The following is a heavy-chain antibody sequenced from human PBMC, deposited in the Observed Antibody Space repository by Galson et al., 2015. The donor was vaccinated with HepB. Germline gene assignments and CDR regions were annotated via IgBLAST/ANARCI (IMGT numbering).Heavy chain of an antibody. D-gene: IGHD2-21*01. CDR3: ASTSFCGGDCYWGYFDF. V-gene: IGHV1-69*13. CDR2: IIPSFGTS. J-gene: IGHJ4*02. Sequence: SVKVSCKASGGSFSSYTINWVRQAPGQGLQWVGGIIPSFGTSNSAQIFQDRVTIVADESTGTAYMDLNRLTSEDTAIYYCASTSFCGGDCYWGYFDFWGQGTLVTVSS. CDR1: GGSFSSYT.